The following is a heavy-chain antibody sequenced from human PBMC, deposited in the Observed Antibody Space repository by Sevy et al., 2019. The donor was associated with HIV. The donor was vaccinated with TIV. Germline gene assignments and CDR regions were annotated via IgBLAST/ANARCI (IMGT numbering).Heavy chain of an antibody. J-gene: IGHJ3*02. D-gene: IGHD2-2*01. Sequence: GGSLRLSCAASGFTFSNAWMSWVRQAPGKGLEWVGRIKSKTDGGTTDYAAPVKGRFTISRDDSKNTLYLQMNSLKTEDTAVYYCTTDIVVVPAATEDAFDIWGQGTMVTVSS. CDR2: IKSKTDGGTT. CDR1: GFTFSNAW. V-gene: IGHV3-15*01. CDR3: TTDIVVVPAATEDAFDI.